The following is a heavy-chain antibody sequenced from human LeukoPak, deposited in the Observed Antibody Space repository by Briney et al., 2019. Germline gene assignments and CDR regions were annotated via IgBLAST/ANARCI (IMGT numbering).Heavy chain of an antibody. D-gene: IGHD6-13*01. V-gene: IGHV1-18*03. CDR2: ISAYNGNT. CDR1: GYTFTSYG. Sequence: ASVKGSCKASGYTFTSYGISWVRQAPGQGLEWMGWISAYNGNTNYAQKLQARVTMTTDTSTSTAYMELRSLRSDDMAVYYCARDFDSSSWYSLYWFDPWGQGTLVTVSS. CDR3: ARDFDSSSWYSLYWFDP. J-gene: IGHJ5*02.